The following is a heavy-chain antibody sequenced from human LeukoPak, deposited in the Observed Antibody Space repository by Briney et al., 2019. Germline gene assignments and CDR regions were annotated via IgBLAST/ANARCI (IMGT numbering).Heavy chain of an antibody. Sequence: GSLRLSCAASGFTFSSYQMTWVRQAPGKGLQWVSYITSTGTTIHYADSVKGRFTISRDNANNSLFLQMNSLRDEDTAVYYCARIYSSGRGNDALDIWGQGTMVSVSS. CDR1: GFTFSSYQ. CDR2: ITSTGTTI. CDR3: ARIYSSGRGNDALDI. D-gene: IGHD6-19*01. V-gene: IGHV3-48*03. J-gene: IGHJ3*02.